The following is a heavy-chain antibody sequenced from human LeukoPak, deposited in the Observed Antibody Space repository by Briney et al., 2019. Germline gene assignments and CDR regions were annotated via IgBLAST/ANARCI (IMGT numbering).Heavy chain of an antibody. CDR3: ARDPVYYGGDVADF. V-gene: IGHV3-23*01. Sequence: GGSLRLSCAASGFTFSNYAMSWVRQAPGKGLEWVSIISGSDGHIYYSDSVKGRFTISRDNSKNTLHLQMNSLTADDTAVYYCARDPVYYGGDVADFWGQGTLVTVSS. J-gene: IGHJ4*02. CDR1: GFTFSNYA. D-gene: IGHD4-23*01. CDR2: ISGSDGHI.